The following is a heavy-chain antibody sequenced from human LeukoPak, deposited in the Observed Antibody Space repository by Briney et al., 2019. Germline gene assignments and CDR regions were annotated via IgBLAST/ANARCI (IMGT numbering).Heavy chain of an antibody. CDR3: ARAAPYYYDSSGYAAFDS. D-gene: IGHD3-22*01. V-gene: IGHV3-48*02. CDR2: ISSTTSTI. CDR1: GFTFRSYS. J-gene: IGHJ3*02. Sequence: GGSLTLSCAASGFTFRSYSMHWVRQAPGKGLEWVSYISSTTSTIYYADSVKGRFTISRDNAKNSLYMQMNSLRDEDTAVYYCARAAPYYYDSSGYAAFDSCGQGTMVTVSA.